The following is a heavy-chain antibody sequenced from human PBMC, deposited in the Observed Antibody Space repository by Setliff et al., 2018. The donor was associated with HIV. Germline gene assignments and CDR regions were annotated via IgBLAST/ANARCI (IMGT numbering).Heavy chain of an antibody. CDR1: GGSFSAYY. J-gene: IGHJ3*01. V-gene: IGHV4-34*01. D-gene: IGHD5-18*01. CDR2: INHSGST. Sequence: LTCAVYGGSFSAYYWSWIRQPPGKGLEWIGEINHSGSTNYNPSLKTRVTIMVDTSKNQFSLKLGSVTAADTAVYYCAREWSYGAFDTFDVWGQGTRSPSPQ. CDR3: AREWSYGAFDTFDV.